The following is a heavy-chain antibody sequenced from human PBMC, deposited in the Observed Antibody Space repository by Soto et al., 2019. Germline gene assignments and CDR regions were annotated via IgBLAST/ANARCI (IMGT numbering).Heavy chain of an antibody. CDR2: IYYSGST. Sequence: PSETLSLTCTVSGGSISSGGYYWSWIRQHPGKGLEWIGYIYYSGSTYYNPSLKSRVTISVDTSKNQFSLKLSSVTAADTAVYYCARLLLWFGEPMGGMDVWGQGTTVTVSS. CDR3: ARLLLWFGEPMGGMDV. CDR1: GGSISSGGYY. J-gene: IGHJ6*02. V-gene: IGHV4-31*03. D-gene: IGHD3-10*01.